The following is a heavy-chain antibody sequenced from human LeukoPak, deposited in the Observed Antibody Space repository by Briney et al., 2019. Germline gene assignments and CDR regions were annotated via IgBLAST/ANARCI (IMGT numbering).Heavy chain of an antibody. Sequence: SETLSLTCTVSGGSISSYYWSWIRHPPGKGLEWIGYIYYSGSTNYNPSLKSRVAISVDTSKNQFSLKLSSVTAADTAVYYCAKSGYCSSTSCYSRRNNWFDPWGQGTLVTVSS. D-gene: IGHD2-2*03. CDR1: GGSISSYY. V-gene: IGHV4-59*12. J-gene: IGHJ5*02. CDR3: AKSGYCSSTSCYSRRNNWFDP. CDR2: IYYSGST.